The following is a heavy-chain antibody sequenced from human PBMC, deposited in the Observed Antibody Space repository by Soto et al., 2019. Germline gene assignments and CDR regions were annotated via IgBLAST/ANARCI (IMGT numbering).Heavy chain of an antibody. Sequence: QIQLHESGPGLVKHSETLCLNCVVSGGSVSSDDHAWGWIRQPPGKGLEWIGYSRSVNYNPSLRSRVTISVDTAKNQFSLKLSSVTAADTAVYYCGRDNWGSIDYWGQGTQVTVSS. J-gene: IGHJ4*02. V-gene: IGHV4-61*08. CDR2: SRSV. D-gene: IGHD7-27*01. CDR1: GGSVSSDDHA. CDR3: GRDNWGSIDY.